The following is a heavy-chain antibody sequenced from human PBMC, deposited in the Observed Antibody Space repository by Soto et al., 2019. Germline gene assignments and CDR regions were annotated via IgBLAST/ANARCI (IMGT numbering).Heavy chain of an antibody. CDR3: ARWVSDCSGGSCYPKPDYSEPDY. V-gene: IGHV4-34*01. Sequence: PSETLSLTCTVSGGSISGYYWSWIRQPPGEGLEWIGEINHSGSTNYNPSLKSRVTISVDTSKNQFSLKLSSVTAADTAVYYCARWVSDCSGGSCYPKPDYSEPDYWGQGTLVTVSS. J-gene: IGHJ4*02. D-gene: IGHD2-15*01. CDR1: GGSISGYY. CDR2: INHSGST.